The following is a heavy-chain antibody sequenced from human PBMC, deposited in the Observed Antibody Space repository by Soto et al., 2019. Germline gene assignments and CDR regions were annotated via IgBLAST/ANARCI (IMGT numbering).Heavy chain of an antibody. V-gene: IGHV1-69*01. J-gene: IGHJ6*02. D-gene: IGHD5-12*01. Sequence: QVQLVQSGAEVKKPGSSVKVSCKASGGTFSSYAISWVRQAPGQGLEWMGGIIPIFGTANYAQKFQGRVTITADESTSTDYMELSSLRSEDTAVYYCARGLLERWLQFYYYYGMDVWGQGTTVTVSS. CDR2: IIPIFGTA. CDR1: GGTFSSYA. CDR3: ARGLLERWLQFYYYYGMDV.